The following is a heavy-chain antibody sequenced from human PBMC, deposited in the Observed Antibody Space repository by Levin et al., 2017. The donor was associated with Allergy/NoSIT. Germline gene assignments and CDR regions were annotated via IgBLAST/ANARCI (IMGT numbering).Heavy chain of an antibody. D-gene: IGHD3-10*01. V-gene: IGHV4-34*01. CDR3: ARGHIRRRNYYGSGSHWGWFDP. J-gene: IGHJ5*02. CDR1: GGSFSGYY. Sequence: SETLSLTCAVYGGSFSGYYWSWIRQPPGKGLEWIGEINHSGSTNYNPSLKSRVTISVDTSKNQFSLKLSSVTAADTAVYYCARGHIRRRNYYGSGSHWGWFDPWGQGTLVTVSS. CDR2: INHSGST.